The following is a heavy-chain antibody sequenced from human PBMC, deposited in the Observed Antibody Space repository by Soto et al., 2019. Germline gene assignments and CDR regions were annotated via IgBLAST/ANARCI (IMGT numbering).Heavy chain of an antibody. Sequence: EVQLLESRGGLVQPGGALRLACAAAGFTFSNYAMSWVRQAPGKGLEWVSAISGSGGSTYYADSVKGRFTISRDNSKNTLYLQMNSLRAEDTAVYYCAKDRDIVVVPADTGYCGQGTLVTVSS. CDR3: AKDRDIVVVPADTGY. V-gene: IGHV3-23*01. D-gene: IGHD2-2*01. CDR1: GFTFSNYA. CDR2: ISGSGGST. J-gene: IGHJ4*02.